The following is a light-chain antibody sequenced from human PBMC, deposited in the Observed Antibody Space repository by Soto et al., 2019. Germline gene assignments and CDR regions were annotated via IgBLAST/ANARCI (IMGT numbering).Light chain of an antibody. J-gene: IGLJ3*02. CDR3: CSYAANYPWV. Sequence: QSALTQPRSVSESPGQSVTISCTGISSDVGGYNYVSWYQHHPGKAPKVVIYDAVKRPSGVPDRFSGSRSGNTASLTISGIQAEDEADYYCCSYAANYPWVFGGGTKLTVL. CDR2: DAV. CDR1: SSDVGGYNY. V-gene: IGLV2-11*01.